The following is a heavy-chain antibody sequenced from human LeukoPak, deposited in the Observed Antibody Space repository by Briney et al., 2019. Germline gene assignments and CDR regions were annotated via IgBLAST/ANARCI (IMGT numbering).Heavy chain of an antibody. Sequence: SETLSLTCTVSGGSISSGGYYWSWIRQPPGKGLEWIGYIYYSGSTYYNPSLKSRVTISVDTSKNQFSLKLSSVTAADTAVYYCASSGYYTNWFDPWGQGTLVTVSS. V-gene: IGHV4-30-4*01. J-gene: IGHJ5*02. D-gene: IGHD3-22*01. CDR3: ASSGYYTNWFDP. CDR1: GGSISSGGYY. CDR2: IYYSGST.